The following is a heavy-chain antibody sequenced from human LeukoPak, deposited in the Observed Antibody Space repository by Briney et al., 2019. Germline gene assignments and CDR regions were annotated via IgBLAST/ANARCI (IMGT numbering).Heavy chain of an antibody. V-gene: IGHV3-30-3*01. J-gene: IGHJ4*02. CDR2: ISYDGSNK. CDR1: GFTYSSYA. D-gene: IGHD5-24*01. Sequence: GRSLRLSCAASGFTYSSYAMHWVRQAPGKGLEWVAVISYDGSNKYYADSVKGRFTISRDNSKNTLYLQMNSLRAEDTAVYYCVRDGDAYNFDYWGQGTLVTVSS. CDR3: VRDGDAYNFDY.